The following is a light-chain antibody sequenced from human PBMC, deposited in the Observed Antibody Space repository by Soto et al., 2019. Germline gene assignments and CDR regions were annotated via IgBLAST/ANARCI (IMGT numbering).Light chain of an antibody. J-gene: IGKJ2*01. CDR3: QQSYIPPYT. CDR1: QSTTTY. CDR2: GAS. Sequence: DIQMTQSPSSLSASVGDRVTITCRASQSTTTYLNWYQHKPGKAPKLLIYGASSLRSGVPSRVSGSGSGTDFTLTISILQPADFATYYCQQSYIPPYTFCQGTKL. V-gene: IGKV1-39*01.